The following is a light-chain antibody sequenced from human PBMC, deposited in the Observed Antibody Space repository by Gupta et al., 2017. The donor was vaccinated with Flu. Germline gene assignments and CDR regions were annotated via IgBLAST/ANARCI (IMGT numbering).Light chain of an antibody. Sequence: LTPGEPSSISCSTSKCRLYSSGYNYVDWYLQKPGQSPQLLIYLGSKRASGVPDRFSGSGAGTDFTLKITRVEAEDVGIYYCKQRIQPPCTFGQGTKLEIK. CDR1: KCRLYSSGYNY. V-gene: IGKV2-28*01. CDR2: LGS. CDR3: KQRIQPPCT. J-gene: IGKJ2*02.